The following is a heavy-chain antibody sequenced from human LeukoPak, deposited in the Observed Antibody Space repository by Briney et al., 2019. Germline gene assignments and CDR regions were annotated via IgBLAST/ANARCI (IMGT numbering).Heavy chain of an antibody. J-gene: IGHJ4*02. CDR1: GGSVSSAYYY. Sequence: SETLSLTCTVSGGSVSSAYYYWTWIRQPPGKGLEWIGYIYYSASTKYNPSLKSRVTISVDTSKNQFSLKLNSVTAADTAVYFCVRGVYGSGSHYFDYWDQGTLSPSPQ. V-gene: IGHV4-61*01. D-gene: IGHD3-10*01. CDR2: IYYSAST. CDR3: VRGVYGSGSHYFDY.